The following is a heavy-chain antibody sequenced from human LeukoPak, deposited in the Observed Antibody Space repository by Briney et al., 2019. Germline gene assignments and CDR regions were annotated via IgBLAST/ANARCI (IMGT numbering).Heavy chain of an antibody. CDR2: MNPNSRNT. CDR1: GYTFTSYD. CDR3: ARVYSDSSGYYVQGFDY. V-gene: IGHV1-8*01. D-gene: IGHD3-22*01. Sequence: ASVKVSCKASGYTFTSYDINWVRQAAGQGLEWVGWMNPNSRNTGYAQKFQGRVTMTMNTAISTAYMELSSLRSDDTAEYYCARVYSDSSGYYVQGFDYWGQGTLVTVSS. J-gene: IGHJ4*02.